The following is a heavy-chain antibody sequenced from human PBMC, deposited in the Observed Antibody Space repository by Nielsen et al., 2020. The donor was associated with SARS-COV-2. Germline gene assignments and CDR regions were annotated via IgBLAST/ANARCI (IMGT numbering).Heavy chain of an antibody. Sequence: GSLRLSCTVSGGSISSGDYYWNWIRQPPGKGLEWIGEINHSGSTNYNPSLKSRVTISVDTSKNQFSLKLSSVTAADTAVYYCARGLGYGYLSYYYYMDVWGKGTTVTVSS. V-gene: IGHV4-39*07. J-gene: IGHJ6*03. D-gene: IGHD5-18*01. CDR3: ARGLGYGYLSYYYYMDV. CDR1: GGSISSGDYY. CDR2: INHSGST.